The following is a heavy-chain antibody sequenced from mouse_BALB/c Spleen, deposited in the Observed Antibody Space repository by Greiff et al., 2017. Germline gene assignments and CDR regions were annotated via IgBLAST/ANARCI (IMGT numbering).Heavy chain of an antibody. CDR3: ARQGSRDYDGTPFWYFDV. D-gene: IGHD2-4*01. Sequence: EVMLVESGGDLVKPGGSLKLSCAASGFTFSSYGMSWVRQTPDKRLEWVATISSGGSYTYYPDSVKGRFTISRDNAKNTLYLQMSSLKSEDTAMYYCARQGSRDYDGTPFWYFDVWGAGTTVTVSS. CDR2: ISSGGSYT. V-gene: IGHV5-6*02. J-gene: IGHJ1*01. CDR1: GFTFSSYG.